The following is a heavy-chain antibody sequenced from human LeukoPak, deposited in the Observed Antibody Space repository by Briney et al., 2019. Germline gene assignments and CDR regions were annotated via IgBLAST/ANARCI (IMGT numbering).Heavy chain of an antibody. Sequence: GGSLRLSCAASGFTFSSYAMSWVRQAPGKGLEWVSVIHTGGTTHYTDSVKGRFTISKDNSNNTVYLQMNSVRVEDTAVYYCARDYIADYWGQGTLVTVSS. CDR2: IHTGGTT. CDR3: ARDYIADY. V-gene: IGHV3-23*03. J-gene: IGHJ4*02. D-gene: IGHD6-13*01. CDR1: GFTFSSYA.